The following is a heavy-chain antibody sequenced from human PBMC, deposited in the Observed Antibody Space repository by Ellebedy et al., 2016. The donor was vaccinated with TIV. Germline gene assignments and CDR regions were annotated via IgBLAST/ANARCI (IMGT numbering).Heavy chain of an antibody. CDR2: LSSRSSTI. J-gene: IGHJ4*02. CDR3: AIERYSTNGVCE. D-gene: IGHD2-8*01. CDR1: GFTXRRYX. V-gene: IGHV3-48*01. Sequence: GESLKISCTASGFTXRRYXLPWVPXPPGLVLECVSYLSSRSSTIYYADSVKGRFTISRDNAKNSLYLQMNSLSAEERAVYYDAIERYSTNGVCEWGQGTLVTVSS.